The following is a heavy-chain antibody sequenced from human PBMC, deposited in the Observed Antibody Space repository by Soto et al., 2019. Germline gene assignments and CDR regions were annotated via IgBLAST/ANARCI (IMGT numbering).Heavy chain of an antibody. J-gene: IGHJ4*02. CDR3: ARGTSYFDY. CDR1: GFTFSSYA. Sequence: EVQLVESGGGLVQPGGSLRLSCAASGFTFSSYAMHWVRQAPGKGLEYVSAISSNGGSTYYANSVKGRFTISRDNSKNTLYLRMGSLRAEDMAVYYCARGTSYFDYWGQGTLVTVSS. CDR2: ISSNGGST. V-gene: IGHV3-64*01. D-gene: IGHD2-2*01.